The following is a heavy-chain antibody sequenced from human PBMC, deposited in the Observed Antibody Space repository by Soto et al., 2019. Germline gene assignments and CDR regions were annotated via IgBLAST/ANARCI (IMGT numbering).Heavy chain of an antibody. V-gene: IGHV4-39*01. CDR1: GGSISSSSYY. D-gene: IGHD4-17*01. CDR3: ARLRQGARGDHDY. J-gene: IGHJ4*02. CDR2: IYYSGST. Sequence: PSETLSLTCTVSGGSISSSSYYWGWIRQPPGKGLEWIGSIYYSGSTYYNPSLKSRVTISVDTSKNQFSLKLSSVTAADTAVYYCARLRQGARGDHDYWGQGTLVTVSS.